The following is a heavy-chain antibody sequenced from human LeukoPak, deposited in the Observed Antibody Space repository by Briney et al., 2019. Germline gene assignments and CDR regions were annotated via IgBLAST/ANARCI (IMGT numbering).Heavy chain of an antibody. Sequence: GGSLRLSCAASGSTFSSYEMNWVRQAPGKGLEWVSYISSSGSTIYYADSVKGRFTISRDNAKNSLYLQMNSLRAEDTAVYYCAVGSGTYPYPDAFDIWGQGTMVTVSS. J-gene: IGHJ3*02. V-gene: IGHV3-48*03. CDR3: AVGSGTYPYPDAFDI. CDR1: GSTFSSYE. CDR2: ISSSGSTI. D-gene: IGHD3-3*01.